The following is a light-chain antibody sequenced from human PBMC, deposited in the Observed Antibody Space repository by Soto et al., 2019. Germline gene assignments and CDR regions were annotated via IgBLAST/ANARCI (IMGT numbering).Light chain of an antibody. V-gene: IGKV1-39*01. CDR3: HQRYNTPLT. Sequence: DIQMTQSPSSLSASVGDRVTITCRASQSISNYLNWYQQKPGKAPKLLSYAASSLQSGVPSRFSGSGSGTDFTLTISSLQPEDFATYYCHQRYNTPLTFGGGTKVEIK. CDR1: QSISNY. J-gene: IGKJ4*01. CDR2: AAS.